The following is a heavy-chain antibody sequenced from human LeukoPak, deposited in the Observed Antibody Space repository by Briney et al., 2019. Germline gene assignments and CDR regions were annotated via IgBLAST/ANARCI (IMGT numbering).Heavy chain of an antibody. CDR1: GYTFTSYG. CDR2: ISAYNGNT. CDR3: ARLVGATNGDAFDI. D-gene: IGHD1-26*01. Sequence: ASVKVSCKASGYTFTSYGISWVLQAPGQGLEWMGWISAYNGNTNYAQKLQGRVAMTTDTSTSTAYMELRSLRSDDTAVYYCARLVGATNGDAFDIWGQGTMVTVSS. V-gene: IGHV1-18*01. J-gene: IGHJ3*02.